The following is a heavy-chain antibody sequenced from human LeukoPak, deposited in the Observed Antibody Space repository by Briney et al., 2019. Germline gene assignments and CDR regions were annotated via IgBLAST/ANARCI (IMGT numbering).Heavy chain of an antibody. CDR1: GFTFSSYW. V-gene: IGHV3-74*01. CDR3: ARVVATMDYHYYMDV. J-gene: IGHJ6*03. CDR2: INSGGSST. D-gene: IGHD5-12*01. Sequence: GGSLRLSCAASGFTFSSYWMHWVRQAPGKGLVWVSRINSGGSSTSYADSVKGRFTISRDNAKNTLYLQMNSLRAEDTALYYCARVVATMDYHYYMDVWGKGTTVTVSS.